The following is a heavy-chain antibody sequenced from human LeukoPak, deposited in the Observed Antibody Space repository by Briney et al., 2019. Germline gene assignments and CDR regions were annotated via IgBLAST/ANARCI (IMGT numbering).Heavy chain of an antibody. V-gene: IGHV3-33*06. J-gene: IGHJ6*03. CDR1: GFTFSSFG. CDR3: AKGPADYYYYYYMDV. Sequence: PGRSLRLSCAASGFTFSSFGMHWVRQAPGKGLEWVALIWYDGSKKYYADSVKGRFTISRGNSKNTLYLQMNSLGAEDTAVYYCAKGPADYYYYYYMDVWGTGTTVTVSS. CDR2: IWYDGSKK.